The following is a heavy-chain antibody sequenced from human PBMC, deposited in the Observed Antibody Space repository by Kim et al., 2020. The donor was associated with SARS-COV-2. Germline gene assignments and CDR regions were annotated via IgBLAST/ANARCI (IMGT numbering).Heavy chain of an antibody. CDR1: GGSFSGYY. V-gene: IGHV4-34*01. J-gene: IGHJ5*02. Sequence: SETLSLTCAVYGGSFSGYYWSWIRQPPGKGLEWIGEINHSGSTNYNPSLKSRVTISVDTSKNQFSLKLSSVTAADTAVYYCARVVRGVIIRWFDPWGQGTLVPVSS. CDR3: ARVVRGVIIRWFDP. D-gene: IGHD3-10*01. CDR2: INHSGST.